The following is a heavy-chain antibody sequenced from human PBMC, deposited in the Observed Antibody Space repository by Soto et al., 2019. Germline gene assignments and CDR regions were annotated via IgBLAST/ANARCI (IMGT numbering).Heavy chain of an antibody. J-gene: IGHJ5*01. CDR1: ASSMTNGDYY. Sequence: SETLSLTCTVPASSMTNGDYYWSWSRLPPGKGLEWIGNIHHSGTTYSNPSLRSRLAISVDPPNNQFSLKLRSVTAADTAVYVCARDLPTMIIDSWGQGSQVTVSS. V-gene: IGHV4-30-4*01. CDR2: IHHSGTT. D-gene: IGHD3-22*01. CDR3: ARDLPTMIIDS.